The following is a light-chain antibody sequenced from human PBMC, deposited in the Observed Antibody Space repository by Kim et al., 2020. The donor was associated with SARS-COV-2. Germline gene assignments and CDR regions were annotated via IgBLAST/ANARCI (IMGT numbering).Light chain of an antibody. CDR1: QSVRKW. Sequence: APVRYRVTIKCRASQSVRKWLAWYQQKAGTAPKLLIFRAANLQSGVTSRLTGSEPGTEFTLTISSLQPGDVATYFCQQYNSYMWTFGQGTKVDIK. CDR3: QQYNSYMWT. CDR2: RAA. V-gene: IGKV1-5*03. J-gene: IGKJ1*01.